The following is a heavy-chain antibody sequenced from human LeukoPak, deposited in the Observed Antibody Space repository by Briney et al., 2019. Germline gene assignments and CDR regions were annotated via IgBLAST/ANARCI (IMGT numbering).Heavy chain of an antibody. J-gene: IGHJ4*02. V-gene: IGHV5-51*01. Sequence: GESLKISCKGSGYSFTSYWIGWVRQMPGKGLEWMGIIYPGDSDTRYSPSFQGQVTISADKSISTAYLQWSSLKASATAMYYCAASLWGVTRPFDYWGQGTLVTVSS. CDR2: IYPGDSDT. CDR3: AASLWGVTRPFDY. CDR1: GYSFTSYW. D-gene: IGHD2-21*02.